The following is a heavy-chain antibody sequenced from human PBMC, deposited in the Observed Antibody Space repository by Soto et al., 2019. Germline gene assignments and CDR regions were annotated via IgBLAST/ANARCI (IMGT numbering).Heavy chain of an antibody. J-gene: IGHJ5*02. Sequence: QVQLVESGGDVVQPGRSLGLSCSASGFIFRTYAMHWVRQAPGKGLEWVAAISHDGNNEYYADSVKGRFTISRDNFKNTVYLYFTNLRVEDTAVYYCARDDDPTVNNCFDPWGQGTLVTVSS. CDR1: GFIFRTYA. V-gene: IGHV3-30*04. CDR2: ISHDGNNE. D-gene: IGHD4-4*01. CDR3: ARDDDPTVNNCFDP.